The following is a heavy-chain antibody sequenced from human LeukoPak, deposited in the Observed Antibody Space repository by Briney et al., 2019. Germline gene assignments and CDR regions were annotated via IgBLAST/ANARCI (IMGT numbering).Heavy chain of an antibody. J-gene: IGHJ6*02. D-gene: IGHD3-9*01. Sequence: GGSLRLSCAASGFTFDDYAMHWVRQAPGKGLEWVSGIGWNSGSIGYADSVKGRFTISRDNAKNSLYLQMNSLRAEDTALYYCAKAYDILTGYYDSRYYYYGMDVWGQGTTVTVSS. CDR3: AKAYDILTGYYDSRYYYYGMDV. CDR2: IGWNSGSI. CDR1: GFTFDDYA. V-gene: IGHV3-9*01.